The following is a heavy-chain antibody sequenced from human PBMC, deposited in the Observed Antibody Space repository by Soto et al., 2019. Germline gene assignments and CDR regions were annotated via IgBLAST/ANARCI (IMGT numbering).Heavy chain of an antibody. D-gene: IGHD3-10*01. V-gene: IGHV4-4*09. CDR1: SSYR. CDR2: VYHSGTT. CDR3: ATRRPGGCVGVFDY. Sequence: SSYRWSLYHQHPGKGPEWIGYVYHSGTTDYNPSLESRVTISLDTSKNQFSLKLNSVTPADTVLYYSATRRPGGCVGVFDYWSQGTLVTVSS. J-gene: IGHJ4*02.